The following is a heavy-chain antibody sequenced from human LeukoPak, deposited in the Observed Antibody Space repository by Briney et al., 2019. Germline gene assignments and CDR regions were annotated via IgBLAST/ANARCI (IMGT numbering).Heavy chain of an antibody. D-gene: IGHD3-10*02. CDR2: ISGSGSGGST. V-gene: IGHV3-23*01. Sequence: PGGSLRFSCAATGFTFSSSAVSWVRQAPGNGLKWVSSISGSGSGGSTYDADSVKGRFTISRDNSENTLYLQMNSLRAEDTAVYYCARASITMIGGVWGKGTTVTISS. CDR1: GFTFSSSA. J-gene: IGHJ6*04. CDR3: ARASITMIGGV.